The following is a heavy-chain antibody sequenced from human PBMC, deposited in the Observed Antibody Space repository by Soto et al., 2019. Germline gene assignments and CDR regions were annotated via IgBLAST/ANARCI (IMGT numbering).Heavy chain of an antibody. V-gene: IGHV4-34*01. CDR2: VNDSGST. D-gene: IGHD6-19*01. J-gene: IGHJ6*02. CDR1: GGSFSAYH. CDR3: ARDYTSGWPGRLYYGLDV. Sequence: PSETLSLTCAFYGGSFSAYHWIWIRQSPGKGLEWIGEVNDSGSTYYNPSLRSRLTMSVDMSKNQVSLNLKSVTAADTAVFYCARDYTSGWPGRLYYGLDVWGQGTTVTVSS.